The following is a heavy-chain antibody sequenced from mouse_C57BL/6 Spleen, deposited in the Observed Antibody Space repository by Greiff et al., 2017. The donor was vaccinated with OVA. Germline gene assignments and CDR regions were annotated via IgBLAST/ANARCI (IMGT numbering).Heavy chain of an antibody. Sequence: QLKESGAELARPGASVKLSCKASGYTFTSYGISWVKQRTGQGLEWIGEIYPRSGNTYYNEKFKGKATLTADKSSSTAYMELRSLTSEDSAVYFCARTTTVVAPYDVWGTGTTVTVSS. D-gene: IGHD1-1*01. CDR3: ARTTTVVAPYDV. J-gene: IGHJ1*03. V-gene: IGHV1-81*01. CDR2: IYPRSGNT. CDR1: GYTFTSYG.